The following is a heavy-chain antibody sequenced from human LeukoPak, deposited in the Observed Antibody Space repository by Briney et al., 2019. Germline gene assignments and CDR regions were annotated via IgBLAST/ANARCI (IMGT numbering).Heavy chain of an antibody. V-gene: IGHV3-33*01. Sequence: GGSLRLSCAASGFTFSSYGMHWVRQAPGKGLEWVAVMWFDGSNIYYADSVKGRFTISRDNSKNTLYLQMDSLRAGDTAVYYCARDYSSSWLRFFDYWGQGTLVTVSS. CDR1: GFTFSSYG. D-gene: IGHD6-6*01. CDR2: MWFDGSNI. CDR3: ARDYSSSWLRFFDY. J-gene: IGHJ4*02.